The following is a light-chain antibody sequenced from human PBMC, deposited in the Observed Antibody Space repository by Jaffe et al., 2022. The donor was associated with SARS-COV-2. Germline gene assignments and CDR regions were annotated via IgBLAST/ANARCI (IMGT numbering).Light chain of an antibody. CDR3: SSYSSSNTLVI. J-gene: IGLJ2*01. CDR2: EVS. V-gene: IGLV2-14*01. CDR1: SSDVRGYNY. Sequence: QSALTQPASVSGSPGQSITISCTGTSSDVRGYNYVSWYQHLPGKAPKLIIYEVSNRPSGVSNRFSGSKSGNTASLTISGLQAEDEADYYCSSYSSSNTLVIFGGGTMLTVL.